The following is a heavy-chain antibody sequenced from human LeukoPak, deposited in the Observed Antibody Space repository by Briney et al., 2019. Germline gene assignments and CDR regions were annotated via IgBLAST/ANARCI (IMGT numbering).Heavy chain of an antibody. Sequence: SKTLSLTCTFSGGSISSYYWSWIRQPAGKGLEWIGRFRTTGSTNFNPSLTSRVTMSVDTSKNQFSLKLSSVTAADTAVYYCARGRYYYDSSGYDAFDIWGQGTMVTVSS. J-gene: IGHJ3*02. V-gene: IGHV4-4*07. D-gene: IGHD3-22*01. CDR2: FRTTGST. CDR3: ARGRYYYDSSGYDAFDI. CDR1: GGSISSYY.